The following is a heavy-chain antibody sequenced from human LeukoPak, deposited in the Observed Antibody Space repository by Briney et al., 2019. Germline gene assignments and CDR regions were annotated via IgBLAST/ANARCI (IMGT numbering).Heavy chain of an antibody. CDR2: ISSSGTTT. J-gene: IGHJ4*02. CDR3: GRSLDS. Sequence: GGSLRLSRAVSRFTLSSESINWVRQARAQGLEWGSYISSSGTTTYYAASAKGRFTISRDNLKNSLYLQRKSLRADDTAAYYCGRSLDSWGQGTLVTVSS. V-gene: IGHV3-48*01. CDR1: RFTLSSES.